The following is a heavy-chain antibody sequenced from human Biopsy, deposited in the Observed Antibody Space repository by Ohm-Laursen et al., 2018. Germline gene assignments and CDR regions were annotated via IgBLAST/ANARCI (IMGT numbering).Heavy chain of an antibody. V-gene: IGHV1-46*01. Sequence: VASVKVSCKASGYSFTSYYMHWVRQAPGQGLEWMGMINPSGSTTSYPQIFQGRVTMTRDTSKGTVYMELSSLRSADTAVYFCARNTGWYGDLYYFDYWGQGTLVTVSS. CDR1: GYSFTSYY. CDR2: INPSGSTT. J-gene: IGHJ4*02. D-gene: IGHD6-19*01. CDR3: ARNTGWYGDLYYFDY.